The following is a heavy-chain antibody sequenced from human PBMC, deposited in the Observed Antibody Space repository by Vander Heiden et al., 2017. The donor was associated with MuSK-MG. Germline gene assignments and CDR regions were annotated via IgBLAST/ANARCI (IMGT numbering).Heavy chain of an antibody. Sequence: QVQLVQSGAEVKKPGASVKVSCKASGYTFTSYGISWVRQAPGQGLEWMGWISAYNGNTNEAQKLQGRVTMTTDTATSTAYMEMRSMRSDDTAVYYGARDDSSGYYQSWGQGTLVTVSS. CDR2: ISAYNGNT. D-gene: IGHD3-22*01. V-gene: IGHV1-18*01. CDR1: GYTFTSYG. CDR3: ARDDSSGYYQS. J-gene: IGHJ4*02.